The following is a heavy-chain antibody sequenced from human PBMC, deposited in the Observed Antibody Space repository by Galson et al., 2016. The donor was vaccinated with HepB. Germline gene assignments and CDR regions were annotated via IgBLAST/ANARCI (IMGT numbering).Heavy chain of an antibody. CDR1: GFTFSKYD. V-gene: IGHV3-13*04. CDR2: IHTAGDT. J-gene: IGHJ4*02. Sequence: SLRLSCAASGFTFSKYDMHWVRQVRGKGLEWVSTIHTAGDTYYRGSVKGRFTISRENAKKSLYLQMNSRRAEDTAVYYCARGNYGDPFDYWGQGTPVTVSS. CDR3: ARGNYGDPFDY. D-gene: IGHD4-17*01.